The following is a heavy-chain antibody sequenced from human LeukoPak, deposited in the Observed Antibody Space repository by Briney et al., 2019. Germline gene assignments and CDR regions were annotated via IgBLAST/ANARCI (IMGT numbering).Heavy chain of an antibody. CDR2: INAGNGNT. CDR1: GYTFTSYA. J-gene: IGHJ4*02. CDR3: ARGFPSLYSSGWSLFDY. Sequence: ASVKVSCKASGYTFTSYAMHWVRQAPGQRLEWMGWINAGNGNTKYSQKFQGRVTITRDTSASTAYMELSSLRSEDTAVYYCARGFPSLYSSGWSLFDYWGQGTLVTVSS. V-gene: IGHV1-3*01. D-gene: IGHD6-19*01.